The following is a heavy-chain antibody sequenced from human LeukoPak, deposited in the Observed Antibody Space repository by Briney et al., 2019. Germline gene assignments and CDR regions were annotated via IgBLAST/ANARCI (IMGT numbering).Heavy chain of an antibody. D-gene: IGHD3-10*01. CDR3: PRDRGYYGSGSYSDY. V-gene: IGHV3-21*01. CDR2: ISSSSSYI. Sequence: GGSLRLSCAASGFTFNSYSMNWVCQAPGKGLEWVSSISSSSSYIYYADSVKGRFTISRDNAKNSLYLQMNSLRAGDTAVYYCPRDRGYYGSGSYSDYLGQGTLVTVSS. J-gene: IGHJ4*02. CDR1: GFTFNSYS.